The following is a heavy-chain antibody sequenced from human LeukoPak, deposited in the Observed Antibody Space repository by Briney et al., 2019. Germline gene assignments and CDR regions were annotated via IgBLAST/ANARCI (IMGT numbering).Heavy chain of an antibody. CDR3: ARKDSNLDY. CDR1: GGSFSGYY. J-gene: IGHJ4*02. CDR2: INHRGST. V-gene: IGHV4-34*01. Sequence: SETLSLTCAVYGGSFSGYYWSWIRQPPGKGLEWIGEINHRGSTNYNPSLKSRVTISVDTSKNQFSLKLSPVTAADTAVYYCARKDSNLDYWGQGTLVTVSS. D-gene: IGHD4-11*01.